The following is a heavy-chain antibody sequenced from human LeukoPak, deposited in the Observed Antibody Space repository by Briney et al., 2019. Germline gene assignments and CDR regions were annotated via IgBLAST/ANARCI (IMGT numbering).Heavy chain of an antibody. CDR3: ARDQEYSSSLDY. V-gene: IGHV3-21*01. J-gene: IGHJ4*02. CDR1: GFTFSSYS. CDR2: ISSSSSYI. Sequence: PGGSLRLSCAASGFTFSSYSMNWVRQAPGKGLEWVSSISSSSSYIYYADSVKGRFTISRDNAKNSLYLQMDSLRAEDTAVYYCARDQEYSSSLDYWGQGTLVTVSS. D-gene: IGHD6-6*01.